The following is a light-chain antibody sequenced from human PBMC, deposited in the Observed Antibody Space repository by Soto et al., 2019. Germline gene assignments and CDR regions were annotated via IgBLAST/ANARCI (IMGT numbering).Light chain of an antibody. J-gene: IGKJ2*01. Sequence: AVRMTQSPSSFSASTGDRVTISCRASQEISTYLAWYQQKPGKAPKLLIYGASTLYNEVPSRFSGSGSGTDFTLTIDCLQSDDFFCQQYYTFPYTFGQGTALEIK. CDR3: QQYYTFPYT. CDR2: GAS. CDR1: QEISTY. V-gene: IGKV1-8*01.